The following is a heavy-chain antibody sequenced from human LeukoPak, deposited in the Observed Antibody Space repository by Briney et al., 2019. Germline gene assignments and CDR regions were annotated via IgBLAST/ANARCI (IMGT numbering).Heavy chain of an antibody. V-gene: IGHV1-18*01. CDR1: GYTFTSYG. J-gene: IGHJ4*02. CDR3: ARDREYCSSTSCYQCFDY. D-gene: IGHD2-2*01. CDR2: ISAYNGNT. Sequence: ASVKVSCKASGYTFTSYGISWVRQAPGQGLEWMGWISAYNGNTNYAQKLQGRVTMTTDTSTSTAYMELRSLRSDDTAVYYCARDREYCSSTSCYQCFDYWGQGTLITVSS.